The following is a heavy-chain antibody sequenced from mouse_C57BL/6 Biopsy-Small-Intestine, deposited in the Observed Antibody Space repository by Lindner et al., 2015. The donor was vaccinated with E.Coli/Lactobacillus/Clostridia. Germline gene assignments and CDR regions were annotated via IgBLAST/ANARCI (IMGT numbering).Heavy chain of an antibody. J-gene: IGHJ3*01. V-gene: IGHV5-6-2*01. CDR3: ATHYYDGSSFPY. D-gene: IGHD1-1*01. CDR1: GFTFSSYA. Sequence: VQLQESGGGLVKPGGSLKLSCAASGFTFSSYAMSWVRQTPEKRLEWVAAINSNGGSTYYPDTVKDRFTISRDNAKNTLYLQMSSLRSEDTAFYYCATHYYDGSSFPYWGQGTLVTVSA. CDR2: INSNGGST.